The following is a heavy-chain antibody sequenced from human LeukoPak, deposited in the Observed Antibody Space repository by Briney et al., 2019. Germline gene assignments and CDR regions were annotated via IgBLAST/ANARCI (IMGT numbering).Heavy chain of an antibody. J-gene: IGHJ4*02. CDR2: IYSGGST. CDR1: GFTVSSIY. D-gene: IGHD1-1*01. V-gene: IGHV3-66*01. Sequence: GGSLRLSCAASGFTVSSIYMSWVRQAPGKGLEWVSVIYSGGSTFYADSVKGRFTISRDNSKNTLYLQMNSLRAEDTAVYYCPRERDSGIIDSRFDYWGQGTLVTVSS. CDR3: PRERDSGIIDSRFDY.